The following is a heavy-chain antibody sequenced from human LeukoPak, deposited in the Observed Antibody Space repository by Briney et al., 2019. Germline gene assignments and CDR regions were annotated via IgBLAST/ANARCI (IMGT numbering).Heavy chain of an antibody. V-gene: IGHV4-30-2*01. J-gene: IGHJ4*02. Sequence: SQTLSLTCTVSGGSISSGGYYWSWIRQPPGKGLEWIGYIYHSGSTYYNPSLKSRVTISVDKSKNQFSLKLSSVTAADTAVYYCATRDSSGWYNYFDYWGQGTLVTVSS. CDR3: ATRDSSGWYNYFDY. CDR1: GGSISSGGYY. CDR2: IYHSGST. D-gene: IGHD6-19*01.